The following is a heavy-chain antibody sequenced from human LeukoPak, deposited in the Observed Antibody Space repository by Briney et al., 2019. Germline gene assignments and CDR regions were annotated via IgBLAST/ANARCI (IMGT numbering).Heavy chain of an antibody. CDR2: IKHDGSEK. CDR3: ARSPTYYDFWSGYKFIDY. J-gene: IGHJ4*02. CDR1: GFAFSSYW. Sequence: GGSLRLSCAASGFAFSSYWMSWVRQAPGKGLEWVANIKHDGSEKYYVDSVKGRFTISSDNAKNALYLQMNSLRGEDTAVYYCARSPTYYDFWSGYKFIDYWGQGTLVTVSS. D-gene: IGHD3-3*01. V-gene: IGHV3-7*01.